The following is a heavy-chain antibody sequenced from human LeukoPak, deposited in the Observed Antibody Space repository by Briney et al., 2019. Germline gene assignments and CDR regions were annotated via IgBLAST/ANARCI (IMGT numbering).Heavy chain of an antibody. Sequence: SETLSLTCSVSGDSISSSNYQWGWIRQSPGRGLEWIGNINNSGSTNYNPSLKSRVTISVDTSKNQFSLKLSSVTAADTAVYYCARERSSSGFDYWGQGTLVTVSS. J-gene: IGHJ4*02. CDR2: INNSGST. CDR3: ARERSSSGFDY. D-gene: IGHD6-6*01. CDR1: GDSISSSNYQ. V-gene: IGHV4-39*07.